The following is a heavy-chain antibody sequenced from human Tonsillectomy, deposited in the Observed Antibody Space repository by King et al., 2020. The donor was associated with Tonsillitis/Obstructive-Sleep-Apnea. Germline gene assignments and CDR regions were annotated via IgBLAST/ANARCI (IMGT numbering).Heavy chain of an antibody. CDR1: GFSLSNARMG. CDR2: IFSNDEK. V-gene: IGHV2-26*01. CDR3: ARMSPAAMENWFDP. J-gene: IGHJ5*02. D-gene: IGHD2-2*01. Sequence: VTLKESGPVLVKPTETLTLTCTVSGFSLSNARMGVSWIRQPPGKALEWLAHIFSNDEKSYSTSLKSRLTISKDTSKSQVVLTMTNMDPVDTATYYCARMSPAAMENWFDPWGQGTLVTVSS.